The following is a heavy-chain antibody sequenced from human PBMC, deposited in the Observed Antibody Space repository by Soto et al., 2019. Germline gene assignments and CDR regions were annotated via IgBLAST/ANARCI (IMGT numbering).Heavy chain of an antibody. CDR1: GGTLSGYY. Sequence: SETLSLTCTVTGGTLSGYYWTWIRQSAGGGLEWIGRIYSSGSTNYNPSLKSRVTISLDTSMSHFSLRLRSVSAADTAVYYCARGQRFYDWFDPWGQGTLVTVSS. D-gene: IGHD3-3*01. V-gene: IGHV4-4*07. J-gene: IGHJ5*02. CDR3: ARGQRFYDWFDP. CDR2: IYSSGST.